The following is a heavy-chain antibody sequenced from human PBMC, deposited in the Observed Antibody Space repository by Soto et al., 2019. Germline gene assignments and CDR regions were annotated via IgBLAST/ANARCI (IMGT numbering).Heavy chain of an antibody. CDR1: GFTFSDYA. Sequence: GGSLRLSCAASGFTFSDYAMHWVRQAPGKGLEWVAVVSHDGRNTHYADSVKGRFTISRDRSKNTVSLEMTSLRAEDTAVYYCAKWGRQWLLTSAFIYRGQGALVSV. V-gene: IGHV3-30*18. J-gene: IGHJ4*02. CDR2: VSHDGRNT. D-gene: IGHD6-19*01. CDR3: AKWGRQWLLTSAFIY.